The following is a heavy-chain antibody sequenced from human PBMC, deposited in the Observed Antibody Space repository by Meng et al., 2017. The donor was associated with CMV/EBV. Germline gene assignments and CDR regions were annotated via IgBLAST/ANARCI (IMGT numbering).Heavy chain of an antibody. CDR1: GFTFSSYS. J-gene: IGHJ4*02. Sequence: GGSLRLSCAASGFTFSSYSMNWVRQAPGKGLEWVSSISSSSSYIYYADSVKGRFTISRDNDKNSLYLQMNSLRAEDTAVYYCARDGRQQLDFDYWGQGTLVTV. CDR2: ISSSSSYI. CDR3: ARDGRQQLDFDY. D-gene: IGHD6-13*01. V-gene: IGHV3-21*01.